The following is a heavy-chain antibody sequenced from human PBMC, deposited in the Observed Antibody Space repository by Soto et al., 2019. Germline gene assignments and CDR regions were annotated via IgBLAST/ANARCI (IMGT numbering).Heavy chain of an antibody. CDR2: INHSGST. CDR1: GGSFSGYY. CDR3: ARGSWYYGMDV. J-gene: IGHJ6*02. V-gene: IGHV4-34*01. Sequence: SETLSLTCAVYGGSFSGYYWSWIRQPPGKGLEWSGEINHSGSTNYNPSLKRRVTISVDTSKNQFSLKLSSVTAADTAVYYCARGSWYYGMDVWGQGTTVTVSS.